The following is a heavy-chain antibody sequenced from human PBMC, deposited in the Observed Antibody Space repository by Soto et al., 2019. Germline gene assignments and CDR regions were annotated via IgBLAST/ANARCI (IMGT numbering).Heavy chain of an antibody. CDR3: ARIGRNCSSTSCYSWFDP. J-gene: IGHJ5*02. Sequence: GASVKVSCKASGYTFTSYGISWVRQAPGQGLEWMGWISAYNGNTNYAQKLQGRVTMTTDTSTSTAYMELRSLRSGDTAVYYCARIGRNCSSTSCYSWFDPWGQGTLVTVSS. V-gene: IGHV1-18*04. D-gene: IGHD2-2*02. CDR2: ISAYNGNT. CDR1: GYTFTSYG.